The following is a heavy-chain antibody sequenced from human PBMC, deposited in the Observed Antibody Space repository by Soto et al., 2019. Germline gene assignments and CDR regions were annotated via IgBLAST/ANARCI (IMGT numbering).Heavy chain of an antibody. Sequence: SDTLSLTCAFYGGSFSGYYWSWIRQPPGKGLEWIGEINHSGSTNYNPSLKSRVTISVDTSKNQFSLKLSSVTAADTAVYYCARGPVPSGGAFDYWGQGTLVTVS. CDR2: INHSGST. D-gene: IGHD1-26*01. CDR1: GGSFSGYY. V-gene: IGHV4-34*01. CDR3: ARGPVPSGGAFDY. J-gene: IGHJ4*02.